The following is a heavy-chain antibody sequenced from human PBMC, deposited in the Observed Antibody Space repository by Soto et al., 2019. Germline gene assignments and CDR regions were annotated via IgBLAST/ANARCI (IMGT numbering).Heavy chain of an antibody. J-gene: IGHJ2*01. CDR3: ARDSTAYCSSTSCYRTWYFDL. CDR1: GYTFTSYA. CDR2: INAGNGNT. V-gene: IGHV1-3*01. D-gene: IGHD2-2*01. Sequence: QVQLVQSGAEVKKPGASVKVSCKASGYTFTSYAMHWVRQAPGQRLEWMGWINAGNGNTKYSQKFQGRVTITRDTSARTAYMELSSLRSEDTAVYYCARDSTAYCSSTSCYRTWYFDLWGRGTLVTVSS.